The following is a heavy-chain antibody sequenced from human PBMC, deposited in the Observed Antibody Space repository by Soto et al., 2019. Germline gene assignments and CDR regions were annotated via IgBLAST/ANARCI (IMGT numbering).Heavy chain of an antibody. D-gene: IGHD1-26*01. CDR3: ARAVVGAAERYYFGY. CDR1: GGTFSSYA. J-gene: IGHJ4*02. CDR2: IIPIFGTA. Sequence: SVKVSCKASGGTFSSYAISWVRQAPGQGLEWMGGIIPIFGTANYAQKFQGRVTITADKSTSTAYMELSSLRSEDTAVYYCARAVVGAAERYYFGYWGQGSLVTVAS. V-gene: IGHV1-69*06.